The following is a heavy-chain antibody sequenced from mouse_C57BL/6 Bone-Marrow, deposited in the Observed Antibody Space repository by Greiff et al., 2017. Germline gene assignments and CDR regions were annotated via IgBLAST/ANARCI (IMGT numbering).Heavy chain of an antibody. J-gene: IGHJ4*01. CDR3: ARYYGSSLYAMDD. CDR1: GYTFTSYW. CDR2: IHPNSGST. D-gene: IGHD1-1*01. V-gene: IGHV1-64*01. Sequence: VQLQQPGAELVKPGASVKLSCKASGYTFTSYWMHWVKQRPGQGLEWIGMIHPNSGSTNYNEKFKSKATLTVDKSSSTAYMQLSSLTSEYSAVYYCARYYGSSLYAMDDWGQGTSVTVAA.